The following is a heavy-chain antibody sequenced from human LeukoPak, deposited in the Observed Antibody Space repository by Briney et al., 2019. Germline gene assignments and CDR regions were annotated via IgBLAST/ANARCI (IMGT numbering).Heavy chain of an antibody. CDR3: ARDISIWFGESSY. V-gene: IGHV3-30*02. D-gene: IGHD3-10*01. CDR1: GFIFSNYD. Sequence: GGSLRLSCAASGFIFSNYDMHWVRQAPGKGLEWVASLRNDGRSKYYADSVKGRFTISRDNSKNTLYLQMNSLRAEDTAVYYCARDISIWFGESSYWGQGTLVTVSS. CDR2: LRNDGRSK. J-gene: IGHJ4*02.